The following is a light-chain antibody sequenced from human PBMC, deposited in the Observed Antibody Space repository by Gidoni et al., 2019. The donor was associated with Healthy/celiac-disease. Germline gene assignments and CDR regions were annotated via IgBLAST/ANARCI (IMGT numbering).Light chain of an antibody. CDR1: QSVSSN. Sequence: EIVMTQSPATLSVSPGERATLSCRPSQSVSSNLAWYQQKPGPAPRLLIYGASTRATGIPARFSGSGSGTEFTLTISSLQSEDFAVYYCQQYNNWPFTFGPGTKVDIK. V-gene: IGKV3-15*01. CDR2: GAS. CDR3: QQYNNWPFT. J-gene: IGKJ3*01.